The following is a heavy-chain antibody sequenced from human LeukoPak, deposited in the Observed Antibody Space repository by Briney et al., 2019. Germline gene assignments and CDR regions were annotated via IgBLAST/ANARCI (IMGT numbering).Heavy chain of an antibody. CDR1: GGSISSGGYY. CDR2: IYYSGST. Sequence: PSQTLSLTCTVSGGSISSGGYYWSWIRRHPGKGLEWIGYIYYSGSTYYNPSLKSRVTISVDTSKNQFSLKLSSVTAADTAVYYCARAGVGVVPAASMDVWGQGTTVTVSS. J-gene: IGHJ6*02. V-gene: IGHV4-31*03. CDR3: ARAGVGVVPAASMDV. D-gene: IGHD2-2*01.